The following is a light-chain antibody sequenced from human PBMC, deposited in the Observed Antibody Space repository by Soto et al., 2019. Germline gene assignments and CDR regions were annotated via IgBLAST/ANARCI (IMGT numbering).Light chain of an antibody. Sequence: QSALTQPASVSGSPGQSITISCTGTSSDVGGYNYVSWNQQHPGKAPKLMIYDVSNRPSGVSNRFSGSKSGNTASLTISGLQAEDEADYYCSSYTSSSTLCVVFGGGTKLTVL. CDR3: SSYTSSSTLCVV. CDR1: SSDVGGYNY. V-gene: IGLV2-14*01. J-gene: IGLJ2*01. CDR2: DVS.